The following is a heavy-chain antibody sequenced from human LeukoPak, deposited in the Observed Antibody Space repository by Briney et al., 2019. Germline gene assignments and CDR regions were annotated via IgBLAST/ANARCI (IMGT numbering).Heavy chain of an antibody. V-gene: IGHV1-2*06. J-gene: IGHJ5*02. CDR2: INPNSGGT. Sequence: ASVKVSCKASGYTFTGYYMHWVRQAPGQGFEWMGRINPNSGGTNYAQKFQGRVTMTRDTSISTAYMELSRLRSDDTAVYYCAREGGAYCSSTSCSFEKYNWFDPWGQGTLVTVSS. CDR1: GYTFTGYY. CDR3: AREGGAYCSSTSCSFEKYNWFDP. D-gene: IGHD2-2*01.